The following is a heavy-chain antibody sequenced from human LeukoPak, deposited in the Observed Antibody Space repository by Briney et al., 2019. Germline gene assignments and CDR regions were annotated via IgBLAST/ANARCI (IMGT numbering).Heavy chain of an antibody. CDR2: IYYSGST. J-gene: IGHJ4*02. Sequence: PSETLSLTCTVSGGSISSYYWSWIRQPPGKGLEWIGYIYYSGSTNYNPSLKSRVTISVDTSKNQFSLKLSSVTAADTAVYYCARDMGSGIFSSPDYWGQGTLVTVSS. V-gene: IGHV4-59*01. D-gene: IGHD3-10*01. CDR1: GGSISSYY. CDR3: ARDMGSGIFSSPDY.